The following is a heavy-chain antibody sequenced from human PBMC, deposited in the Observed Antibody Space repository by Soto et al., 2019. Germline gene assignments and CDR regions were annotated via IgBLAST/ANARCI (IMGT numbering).Heavy chain of an antibody. V-gene: IGHV3-30*18. CDR3: AKDSLDGYTTHPSFDY. J-gene: IGHJ4*02. D-gene: IGHD5-12*01. CDR1: GFTFSSYG. Sequence: GGSLRLSCAASGFTFSSYGMHWVRQAPGKGLEWVAVISYDGSNKYYADSVKGRFTISRDNSKNTLYLQMNSLRAEDTAVYYCAKDSLDGYTTHPSFDYWGQGTLVTVSS. CDR2: ISYDGSNK.